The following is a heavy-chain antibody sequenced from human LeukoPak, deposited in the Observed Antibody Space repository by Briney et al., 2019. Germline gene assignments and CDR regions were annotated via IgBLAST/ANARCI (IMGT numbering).Heavy chain of an antibody. J-gene: IGHJ4*02. CDR2: IYYSGST. CDR1: GGPVSSCSYY. Sequence: WKTLSLTCTVSGGPVSSCSYYWSWIPQPPGKGLEWIGYIYYSGSTNYNPSLKSRVTISVDTSKNQFYLKLSSVTAADTAVYYCAREVNSGCFDYWGQGTLVTVSS. D-gene: IGHD5-12*01. V-gene: IGHV4-61*01. CDR3: AREVNSGCFDY.